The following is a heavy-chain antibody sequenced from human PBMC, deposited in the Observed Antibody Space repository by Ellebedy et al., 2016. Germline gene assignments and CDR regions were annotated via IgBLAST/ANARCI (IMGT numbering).Heavy chain of an antibody. Sequence: GGSLRLXXVTSGFIFTDYWMAWVRQTPEKGLEWVASIYLDGDEKRYLDSVKGRFTISRDNAKKSLYLQMNSLRVEDTALYFCARDRSAVDFNWFDPWGQGTLVTVSS. CDR3: ARDRSAVDFNWFDP. D-gene: IGHD1-26*01. J-gene: IGHJ5*02. CDR1: GFIFTDYW. V-gene: IGHV3-7*03. CDR2: IYLDGDEK.